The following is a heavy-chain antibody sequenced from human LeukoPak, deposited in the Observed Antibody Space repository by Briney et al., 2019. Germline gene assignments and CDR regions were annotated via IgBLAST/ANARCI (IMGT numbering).Heavy chain of an antibody. V-gene: IGHV4-59*12. CDR1: GGSISNYY. CDR3: AREGHYDYVWGSYLRRGNWFDP. CDR2: IYYSGST. D-gene: IGHD3-16*02. Sequence: PSETLSLTCTVSGGSISNYYWSWIRQPPGKGLEWIGSIYYSGSTYYNPSLKSRVTISVDTSKNQFSLKLSSVTAADTAVYYCAREGHYDYVWGSYLRRGNWFDPWGQGTLVTVSS. J-gene: IGHJ5*02.